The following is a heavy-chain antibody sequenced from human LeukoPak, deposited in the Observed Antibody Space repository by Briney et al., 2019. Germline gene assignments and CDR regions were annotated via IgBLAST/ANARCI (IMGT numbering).Heavy chain of an antibody. CDR1: GFTFSSYA. J-gene: IGHJ4*02. Sequence: GGALRLSCAASGFTFSSYAMSWVRQAPGKGLEWVSAIRGSGGSTYYADSVKGRVTSSRDTSKNTLYLQMNSLRAEDTAVYYCAKDGSYRPSDFDYWGEGNLVTVSS. D-gene: IGHD1-26*01. CDR3: AKDGSYRPSDFDY. V-gene: IGHV3-23*01. CDR2: IRGSGGST.